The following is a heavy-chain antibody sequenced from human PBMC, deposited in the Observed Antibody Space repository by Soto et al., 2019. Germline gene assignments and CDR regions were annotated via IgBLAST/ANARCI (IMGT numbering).Heavy chain of an antibody. Sequence: SQXLSLTCAISGDSVSSNTAAWNWIRQSRSRGLEWPGRTYYRSKWYNEYAVSVKSRITINPDSSKNQFSLQLNSVTPEDTAVYYCARHIYGDGRLDWGQGTLVTVSS. J-gene: IGHJ4*02. V-gene: IGHV6-1*01. CDR1: GDSVSSNTAA. CDR2: TYYRSKWYN. D-gene: IGHD4-17*01. CDR3: ARHIYGDGRLD.